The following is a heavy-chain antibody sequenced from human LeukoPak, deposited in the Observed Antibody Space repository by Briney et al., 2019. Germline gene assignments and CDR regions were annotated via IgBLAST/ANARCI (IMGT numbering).Heavy chain of an antibody. CDR2: IIPILGIA. V-gene: IGHV1-69*04. CDR3: ARGAFYDILTGYQTYYYSMDV. CDR1: GGTFSSYA. J-gene: IGHJ6*02. D-gene: IGHD3-9*01. Sequence: SVKVSCKASGGTFSSYAISWVRQAPGQGLEWMGRIIPILGIANYAQKFQGRVTITADKSTSTAYMELSSLRSEDTAVYYCARGAFYDILTGYQTYYYSMDVWGQGTTVTVSS.